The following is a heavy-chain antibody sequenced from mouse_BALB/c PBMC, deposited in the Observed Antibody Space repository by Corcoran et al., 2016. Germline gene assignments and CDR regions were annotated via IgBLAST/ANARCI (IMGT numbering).Heavy chain of an antibody. CDR1: GYTFTNYG. CDR3: ARTLGGNSWFAY. CDR2: INTYTGEP. V-gene: IGHV9-3-1*01. Sequence: QIQLVQSGPELKKPGETVKISCTASGYTFTNYGMNWVKQAPGKGLKWMGWINTYTGEPTSADDFKGRFAFSLETSASTAYLQINNLKNEDTATYFCARTLGGNSWFAYWGQGTLVTVSA. D-gene: IGHD2-1*01. J-gene: IGHJ3*01.